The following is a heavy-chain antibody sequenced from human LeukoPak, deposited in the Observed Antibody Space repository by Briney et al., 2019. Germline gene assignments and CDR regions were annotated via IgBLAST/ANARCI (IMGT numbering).Heavy chain of an antibody. CDR2: INHSGST. CDR3: ATRRRYSGTNWFDP. J-gene: IGHJ5*02. V-gene: IGHV4-34*01. D-gene: IGHD1-26*01. CDR1: GGSFSGYY. Sequence: SETLSLTCAVYGGSFSGYYWSWIRQPPGKGLEWIGEINHSGSTNYNPSLKSRVTISVDTSKNQFSLKLSSVTAADTAVYYCATRRRYSGTNWFDPWGQGTLVTVSS.